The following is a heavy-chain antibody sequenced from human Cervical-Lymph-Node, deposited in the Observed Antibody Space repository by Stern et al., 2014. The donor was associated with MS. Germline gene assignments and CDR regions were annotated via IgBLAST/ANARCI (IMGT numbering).Heavy chain of an antibody. D-gene: IGHD1-26*01. J-gene: IGHJ4*02. V-gene: IGHV1-2*06. CDR3: ARTAVGATTWRVKLDY. CDR2: INPNSGDT. CDR1: GYTFTDYY. Sequence: QVQLVQSGAEVRKPGASVKVSCKASGYTFTDYYIHWVRQAPGQGLEWMGRINPNSGDTKYAQKIQDRVTMIRDTSSTTVYMELRRLTSDDTAFYYCARTAVGATTWRVKLDYWGQGSLVTVSS.